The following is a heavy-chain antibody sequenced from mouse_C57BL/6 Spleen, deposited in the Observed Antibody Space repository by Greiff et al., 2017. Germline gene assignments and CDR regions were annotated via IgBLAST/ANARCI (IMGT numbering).Heavy chain of an antibody. CDR1: GYTFTDYN. V-gene: IGHV1-18*01. Sequence: EVQLQQSGPELVKPGASVKIPCKASGYTFTDYNMDWVKQSHGKSLEWIGDINPNNGGTIYNQKFKGKATLTVDKSSSTAYMELRSLTSEDTAVYYCARLFYLKYFDVWGTGTTVTVSS. J-gene: IGHJ1*03. CDR3: ARLFYLKYFDV. CDR2: INPNNGGT. D-gene: IGHD5-5*01.